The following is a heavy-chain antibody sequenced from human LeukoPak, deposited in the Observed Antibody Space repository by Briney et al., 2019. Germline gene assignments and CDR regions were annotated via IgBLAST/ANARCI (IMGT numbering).Heavy chain of an antibody. V-gene: IGHV4-34*01. CDR2: INHSGRT. J-gene: IGHJ4*02. D-gene: IGHD3-22*01. CDR3: VTYYYGSSAPKRNY. Sequence: SETLSLTCAVYGGSFSGYYWSWIRQPPGKGLEWIGEINHSGRTNYNPSLKSRVTMSGDTSKKQFSLKLSSVTAADTAVYYCVTYYYGSSAPKRNYWGQGILVTVSS. CDR1: GGSFSGYY.